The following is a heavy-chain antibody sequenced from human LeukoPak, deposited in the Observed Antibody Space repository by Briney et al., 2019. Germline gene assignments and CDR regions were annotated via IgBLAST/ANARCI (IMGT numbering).Heavy chain of an antibody. J-gene: IGHJ4*02. CDR2: ISWNSGSI. D-gene: IGHD3-22*01. CDR1: GFTFDDYA. Sequence: GGSLRLSCAASGFTFDDYAMHWVRQAPGKGLEWVSGISWNSGSIGYADSVKGRFTISRDNAKNSLYLQMNSLRAEDTAVYYCARDGPSYYYDSSGFYFDYWGQGTLVTVSS. CDR3: ARDGPSYYYDSSGFYFDY. V-gene: IGHV3-9*01.